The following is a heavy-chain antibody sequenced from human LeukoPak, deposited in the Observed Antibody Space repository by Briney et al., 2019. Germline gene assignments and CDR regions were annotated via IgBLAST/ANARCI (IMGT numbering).Heavy chain of an antibody. CDR3: ARGHEYYYDSSGYYLKYAFYI. V-gene: IGHV1-8*02. CDR1: GYTFTSYD. D-gene: IGHD3-22*01. J-gene: IGHJ3*02. CDR2: MNSNNGNT. Sequence: GASVKVSCKASGYTFTSYDINWVRQATGQGLEWMAWMNSNNGNTGYAPKFQGRVTMTRNTSISTAYIELSSLRSEDTAVYYCARGHEYYYDSSGYYLKYAFYIWGQGTKVTVSS.